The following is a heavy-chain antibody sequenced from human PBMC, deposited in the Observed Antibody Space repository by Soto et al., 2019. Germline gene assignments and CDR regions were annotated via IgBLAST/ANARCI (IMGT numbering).Heavy chain of an antibody. CDR1: GYTFTSYD. J-gene: IGHJ4*02. V-gene: IGHV1-8*01. CDR3: ARDLSYYYDSSGSLEDY. CDR2: INANNGNT. Sequence: GASVKVSCKASGYTFTSYDINWVRQATGQGLEWMGWINANNGNTNYSQKFQGRVTITRNTSASTAYMELSSLRSEDTAVYYCARDLSYYYDSSGSLEDYWGQGTLVTVSS. D-gene: IGHD3-22*01.